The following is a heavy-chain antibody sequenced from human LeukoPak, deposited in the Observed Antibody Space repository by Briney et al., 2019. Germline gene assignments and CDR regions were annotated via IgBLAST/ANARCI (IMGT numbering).Heavy chain of an antibody. D-gene: IGHD6-6*01. Sequence: PGGCLRLSCIASGFTFRNYGMSWVRRAPGKGLEWVSGLSDAGARIFYSDSVKGRFTISRDNSKNTLYLQMDSLRAEDTAVYYCANTHCDSSPIVWNFWGQGTLVTVSS. CDR1: GFTFRNYG. J-gene: IGHJ4*02. CDR2: LSDAGARI. CDR3: ANTHCDSSPIVWNF. V-gene: IGHV3-23*01.